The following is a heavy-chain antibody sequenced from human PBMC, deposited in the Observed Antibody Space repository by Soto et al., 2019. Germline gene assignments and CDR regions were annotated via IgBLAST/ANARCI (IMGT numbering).Heavy chain of an antibody. CDR1: GYSFSNYA. Sequence: ASVKVSCQASGYSFSNYAMHWVRQAPGQRPEWMGWINTGNGNTKYSEKFQGRATITRDTSANTAYMVLSSLGSDDTAVYYCARDHGGITIFGVVNRGTGMDVWGQGTTVTGSS. CDR2: INTGNGNT. CDR3: ARDHGGITIFGVVNRGTGMDV. J-gene: IGHJ6*02. D-gene: IGHD3-3*01. V-gene: IGHV1-3*04.